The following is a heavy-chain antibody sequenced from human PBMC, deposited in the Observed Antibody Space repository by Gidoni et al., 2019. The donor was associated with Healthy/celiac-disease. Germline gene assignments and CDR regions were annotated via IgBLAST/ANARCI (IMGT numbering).Heavy chain of an antibody. CDR3: ASSRAADYYYMDV. V-gene: IGHV1-46*03. CDR1: GYTFTSYY. CDR2: INPSGGST. Sequence: QVQLVQSGAEVKKPGASVKVSCKASGYTFTSYYMHWVRQAPGQGLEWMGIINPSGGSTSYAQKFQGRVTMTRDTSTSTVYMELSSLRSEDTAVYYCASSRAADYYYMDVWGKGTTVTVSS. J-gene: IGHJ6*03.